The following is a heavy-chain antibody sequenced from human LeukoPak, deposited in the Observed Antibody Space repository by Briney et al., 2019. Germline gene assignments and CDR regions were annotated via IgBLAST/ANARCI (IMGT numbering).Heavy chain of an antibody. CDR3: ARVLNTAMEPHAFDI. V-gene: IGHV4-59*01. CDR1: GGSISSYY. D-gene: IGHD5-18*01. J-gene: IGHJ3*02. CDR2: IYYSGST. Sequence: PSETLSLTCTVSGGSISSYYWSWIRQPPGKGLEWIGYIYYSGSTNYNPSLKSRVTISVDTSKNQFSLKLSSVTAADTAVYYCARVLNTAMEPHAFDIWGQGTMVTVSS.